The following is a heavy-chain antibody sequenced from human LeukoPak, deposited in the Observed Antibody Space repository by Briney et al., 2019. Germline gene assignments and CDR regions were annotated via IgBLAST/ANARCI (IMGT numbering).Heavy chain of an antibody. D-gene: IGHD6-13*01. CDR3: ARARSYSSSWYKVGKGYFDY. CDR2: IYTSGST. CDR1: GGSISSYY. Sequence: KPSETLSLTCTVSGGSISSYYWSWIRQPAGKGLEWIGRIYTSGSTNYNPSLKSRVTISGDTSKNQFSLRLSSVTAADTAVYYCARARSYSSSWYKVGKGYFDYWGQGTLVTVSS. V-gene: IGHV4-4*07. J-gene: IGHJ4*02.